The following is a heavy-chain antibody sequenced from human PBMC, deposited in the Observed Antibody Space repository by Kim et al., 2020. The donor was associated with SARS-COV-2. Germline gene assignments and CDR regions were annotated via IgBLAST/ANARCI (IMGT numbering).Heavy chain of an antibody. D-gene: IGHD2-15*01. CDR2: RNYI. V-gene: IGHV3-21*01. Sequence: RNYINYADSVKCRFTISSDNAKNSLSLQVNSLRAEDTAVYYCASLLGLDVWGQGTTVTVSS. CDR3: ASLLGLDV. J-gene: IGHJ6*02.